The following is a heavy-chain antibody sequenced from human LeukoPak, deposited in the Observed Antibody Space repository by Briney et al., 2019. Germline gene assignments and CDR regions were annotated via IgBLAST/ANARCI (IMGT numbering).Heavy chain of an antibody. CDR2: IYWDDDK. V-gene: IGHV2-5*02. D-gene: IGHD3-22*01. CDR3: AHSRSDYYYDSSGSYYFDY. Sequence: SGPTLVKPTQTLTLTCTFSGFSLSTSGVGVGWIRQSPGKALEWLALIYWDDDKRYSPSLKSRLTITKDTSKNQVVLTMTNMDPVDTATYYCAHSRSDYYYDSSGSYYFDYWGQGTLVTVSS. J-gene: IGHJ4*02. CDR1: GFSLSTSGVG.